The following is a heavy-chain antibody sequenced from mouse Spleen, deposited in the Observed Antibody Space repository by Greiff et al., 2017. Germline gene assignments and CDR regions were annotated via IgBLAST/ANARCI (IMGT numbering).Heavy chain of an antibody. J-gene: IGHJ4*01. CDR1: GFTFSDYG. Sequence: EVQLQQSGGGLVKPGGSLKLSCAASGFTFSDYGMHWVRQAPEKGLEWVAYISSGSSTIYYADTVKGRFTISRDNAKNTLFLQMTSLRSEDTAMYYCARYYGSSFYAMDYWGQGTSVTVSS. D-gene: IGHD1-1*01. CDR2: ISSGSSTI. CDR3: ARYYGSSFYAMDY. V-gene: IGHV5-17*01.